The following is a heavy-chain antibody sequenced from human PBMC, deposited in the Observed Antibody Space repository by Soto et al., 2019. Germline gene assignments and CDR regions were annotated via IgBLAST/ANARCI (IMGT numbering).Heavy chain of an antibody. D-gene: IGHD1-26*01. V-gene: IGHV1-18*01. CDR3: ARTTHEEPTFDY. CDR2: VTGYDGNA. CDR1: GYTFTNFG. J-gene: IGHJ4*02. Sequence: QVQLVQSGAEVKKLGASVKVSCKASGYTFTNFGISWVRQAPGQGLEWMGWVTGYDGNANYVQRFQGRVTMTTDTSTNTAYMDLRRLNSDDTAVYYCARTTHEEPTFDYWGQGTLVTVSS.